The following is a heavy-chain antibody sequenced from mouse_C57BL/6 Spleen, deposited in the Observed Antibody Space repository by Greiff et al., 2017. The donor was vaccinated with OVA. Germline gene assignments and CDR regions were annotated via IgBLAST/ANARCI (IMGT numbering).Heavy chain of an antibody. CDR1: GYTFTSYW. V-gene: IGHV1-69*01. CDR3: ATQLRLQSYYAMDY. Sequence: QVQLQQPGAELVMPGASVKLSCKASGYTFTSYWMHWVKQRPGQGLEWIGEIDPSDSYTNYNQKFKGKSTLTVDKSSSTAYMQLSSLTSEDSAVXYCATQLRLQSYYAMDYWGQGTSVTVSA. J-gene: IGHJ4*01. CDR2: IDPSDSYT. D-gene: IGHD3-2*02.